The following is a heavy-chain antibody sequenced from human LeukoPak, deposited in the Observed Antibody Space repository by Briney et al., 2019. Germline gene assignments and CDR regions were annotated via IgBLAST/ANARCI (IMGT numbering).Heavy chain of an antibody. CDR1: GGTFSSYA. CDR3: AREVEEYCSGGSCYGAHY. V-gene: IGHV1-69*13. D-gene: IGHD2-15*01. Sequence: GASVKVSCKASGGTFSSYAISWVRQAPGQGLEWMGGIIPIFGTANYAQKFQGRVTITADESTSTAYMELSSLRSEDTAVYYCAREVEEYCSGGSCYGAHYRGQGTLVTVSS. J-gene: IGHJ4*02. CDR2: IIPIFGTA.